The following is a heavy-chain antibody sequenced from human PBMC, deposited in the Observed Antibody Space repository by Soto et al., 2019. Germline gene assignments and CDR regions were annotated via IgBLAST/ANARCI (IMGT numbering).Heavy chain of an antibody. CDR2: ISYDGINK. J-gene: IGHJ4*02. D-gene: IGHD1-1*01. V-gene: IGHV3-30*18. CDR3: AKSVYNWNDGFFDY. CDR1: GFIFSSYG. Sequence: QVQLVESGGGVVQPGRSLRLSCAASGFIFSSYGMHWVRQAPGKGLEWVAVISYDGINKYYSDSVKGRFTISRDNSKNTLYLQMNSLRAEDTGVYYGAKSVYNWNDGFFDYWGQGTLVTVSS.